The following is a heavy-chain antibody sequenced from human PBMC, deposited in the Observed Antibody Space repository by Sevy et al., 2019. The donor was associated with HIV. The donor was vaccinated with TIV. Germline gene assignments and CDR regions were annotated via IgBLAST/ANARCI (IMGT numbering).Heavy chain of an antibody. CDR3: ARGYIAARPIDY. V-gene: IGHV4-34*01. D-gene: IGHD6-6*01. CDR2: INHSGST. Sequence: SETLSLTCAVYGGSFSGYYWSWIRQPPGKGLEWIGEINHSGSTNYNPSLKSRVTISVDTSKNQFSLKLSSVTALDTAVYYCARGYIAARPIDYWGQGTLVTVSS. J-gene: IGHJ4*02. CDR1: GGSFSGYY.